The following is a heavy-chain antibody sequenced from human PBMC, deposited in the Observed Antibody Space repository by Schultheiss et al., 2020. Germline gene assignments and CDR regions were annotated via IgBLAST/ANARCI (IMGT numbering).Heavy chain of an antibody. J-gene: IGHJ4*02. Sequence: GSLRLSCTVSGGSVSSGSYYWNWIRQPPGKGLEWIGNIYRGGSTNYNPSLKSRVTISVDTSKNQFSLKLSYVTAADTAVYYCARDAGYWGQGTLVTVSS. V-gene: IGHV4-61*01. CDR1: GGSVSSGSYY. CDR2: IYRGGST. CDR3: ARDAGY.